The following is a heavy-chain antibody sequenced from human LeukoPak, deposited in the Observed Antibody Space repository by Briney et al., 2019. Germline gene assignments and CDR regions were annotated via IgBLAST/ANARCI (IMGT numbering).Heavy chain of an antibody. D-gene: IGHD5-24*01. CDR2: ISAYNGNT. J-gene: IGHJ3*02. CDR1: GYTFTSYG. CDR3: ARDYPFSMATMRSDAFDI. V-gene: IGHV1-18*01. Sequence: GASVKVSCKASGYTFTSYGISWVRQAPGQGLEWMGWISAYNGNTNYAQKLQGRVTMTTDTSTSTAYMELRSLRSDDTAVYYCARDYPFSMATMRSDAFDIWGQGTMVTVSS.